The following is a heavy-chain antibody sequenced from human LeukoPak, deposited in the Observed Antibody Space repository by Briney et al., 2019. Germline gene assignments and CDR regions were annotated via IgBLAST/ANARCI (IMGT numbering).Heavy chain of an antibody. CDR1: GGSISSGGYY. CDR2: IYYSGST. J-gene: IGHJ4*02. Sequence: SQTLSLTCTVSGGSISSGGYYWRWLRQHPGKGLEWIGYIYYSGSTHYNPSLKSRVTISVDTSKNQFSLRLSSVTAADTAVYYCARDRGPYSGYDSYYFDYWGQGTLVTVSS. D-gene: IGHD5-12*01. CDR3: ARDRGPYSGYDSYYFDY. V-gene: IGHV4-31*03.